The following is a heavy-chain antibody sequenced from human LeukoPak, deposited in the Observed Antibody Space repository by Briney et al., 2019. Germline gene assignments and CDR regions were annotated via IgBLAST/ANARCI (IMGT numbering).Heavy chain of an antibody. D-gene: IGHD6-6*01. CDR3: AKISSSLDGFDI. Sequence: GGSLRLSCAASGFTFSSYSMNWVRQAPGKGLEWVSYISSGSSIIYYADSVKGRFTISRDTAKNSLYLLMNSLRAEDTAVYYCAKISSSLDGFDIWGQGTMVTVSS. J-gene: IGHJ3*02. V-gene: IGHV3-48*01. CDR2: ISSGSSII. CDR1: GFTFSSYS.